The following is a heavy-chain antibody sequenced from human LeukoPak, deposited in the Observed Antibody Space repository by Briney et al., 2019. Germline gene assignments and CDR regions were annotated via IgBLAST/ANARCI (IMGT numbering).Heavy chain of an antibody. V-gene: IGHV4-34*01. D-gene: IGHD3-9*01. CDR1: GGSFSGHY. Sequence: SETLSLTCAVYGGSFSGHYWSWIRQPPGKGLEWIGEINHSGSTNYNPSLKSRVTISVDTSKNQFSLKLSSVTAADTAVYYCARTILTGYYNVKVPFDYWGQGTLVTVSS. CDR2: INHSGST. J-gene: IGHJ4*02. CDR3: ARTILTGYYNVKVPFDY.